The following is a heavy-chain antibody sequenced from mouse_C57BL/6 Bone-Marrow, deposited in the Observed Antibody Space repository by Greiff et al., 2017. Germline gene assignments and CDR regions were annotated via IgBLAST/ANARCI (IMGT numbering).Heavy chain of an antibody. CDR2: IDPSDSYT. Sequence: QVQLQQPGAELVRPGTSVKLSCKASGYTFTSYWMHWVKQRPGQGLEWIGVIDPSDSYTNYNQKFKGKATLTVDTYSSTAYMQLSSLTSEDSAVYYCARFYYGSSMFAYWGQGTLVTVSA. J-gene: IGHJ3*01. CDR3: ARFYYGSSMFAY. V-gene: IGHV1-59*01. CDR1: GYTFTSYW. D-gene: IGHD1-1*01.